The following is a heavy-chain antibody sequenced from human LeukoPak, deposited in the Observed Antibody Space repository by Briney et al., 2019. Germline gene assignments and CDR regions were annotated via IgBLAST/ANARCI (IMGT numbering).Heavy chain of an antibody. J-gene: IGHJ4*02. CDR1: GYTFTTFG. CDR2: ISADTGYT. V-gene: IGHV1-18*01. D-gene: IGHD5/OR15-5a*01. CDR3: ARAFYDFDY. Sequence: GASVKVSCKTSGYTFTTFGISWVRQAPGQGPEWMGWISADTGYTNYAQKFQGRVTMTTDTSTSTAYMELRSLRSDDTALYYCARAFYDFDYWGQGTLVTVSS.